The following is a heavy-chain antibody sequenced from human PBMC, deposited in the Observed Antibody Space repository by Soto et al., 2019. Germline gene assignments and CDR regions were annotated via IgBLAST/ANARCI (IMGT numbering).Heavy chain of an antibody. Sequence: ASVKVSCKASGYTFTSYDINWVRQATGQGLEWMGWMNTNSGNTGYAQKFQGRVTMTRNTSISTAYMELSSLRSEDTAVYYCARGGEVSNYGVLSDYWGQGTLVTVSS. V-gene: IGHV1-8*01. CDR1: GYTFTSYD. D-gene: IGHD4-4*01. J-gene: IGHJ4*02. CDR2: MNTNSGNT. CDR3: ARGGEVSNYGVLSDY.